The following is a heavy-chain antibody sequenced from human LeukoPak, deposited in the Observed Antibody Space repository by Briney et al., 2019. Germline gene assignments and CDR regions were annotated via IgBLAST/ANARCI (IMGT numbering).Heavy chain of an antibody. D-gene: IGHD6-6*01. J-gene: IGHJ4*02. CDR1: GFIFTDYY. CDR3: ARIGYSSSCTDY. Sequence: GGSLRLSCAASGFIFTDYYMIWIRQAPGKGLEWVANINQDGSEKLYVDSMKGRFTISRDNAKDSLSLQMNSLRAEDTAVYYCARIGYSSSCTDYWGQGTLVTVSS. CDR2: INQDGSEK. V-gene: IGHV3-7*01.